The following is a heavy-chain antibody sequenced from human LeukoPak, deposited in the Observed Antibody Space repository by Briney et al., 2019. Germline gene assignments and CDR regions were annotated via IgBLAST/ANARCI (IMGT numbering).Heavy chain of an antibody. J-gene: IGHJ4*02. Sequence: GGSLRLSCAASGFTFSTYTMNWVRQAPGKGLEWVPSISNSGTYINYADSVKGRFTISRDNAENSLYLQMSSLRAEDTAVYYCARDDSARGTMVRGNYWGQGTLVTVSS. D-gene: IGHD3-10*01. V-gene: IGHV3-21*01. CDR1: GFTFSTYT. CDR2: ISNSGTYI. CDR3: ARDDSARGTMVRGNY.